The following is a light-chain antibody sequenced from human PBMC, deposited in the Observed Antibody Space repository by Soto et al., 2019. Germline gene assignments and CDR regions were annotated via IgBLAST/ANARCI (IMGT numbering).Light chain of an antibody. CDR2: AAS. CDR3: QKYNSVPS. J-gene: IGKJ4*01. V-gene: IGKV1-27*01. Sequence: DIQMTQSPSSLSASVGDRVTISCRASQGIGNYVAWYQQRPGKVPKLLIYAASTLQSGVPSRFSGSGSGTDFTLTISSLQPEDVATYYCQKYNSVPSFGGGTKVEIK. CDR1: QGIGNY.